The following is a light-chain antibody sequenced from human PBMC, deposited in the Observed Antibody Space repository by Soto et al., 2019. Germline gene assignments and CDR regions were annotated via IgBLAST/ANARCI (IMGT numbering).Light chain of an antibody. J-gene: IGKJ3*01. Sequence: EIVMTQSPATLYVSPGPGATLSCRASQSVYNNLAWYQQKPGQAPRLLXYGASTRATGIPARFSGSGSGREFTLTISSLQSEDFAVYYCQQYNNWPPVTFGPGTKVDIK. V-gene: IGKV3-15*01. CDR3: QQYNNWPPVT. CDR1: QSVYNN. CDR2: GAS.